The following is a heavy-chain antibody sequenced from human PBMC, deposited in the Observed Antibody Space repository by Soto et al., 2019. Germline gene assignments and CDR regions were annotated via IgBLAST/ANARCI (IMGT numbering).Heavy chain of an antibody. CDR2: VLSSGST. CDR3: ARQRMAAAQYYFDY. J-gene: IGHJ4*02. D-gene: IGHD6-13*01. Sequence: PSETLSLTCTVSGVSVSRGSYYWTWMRQSPGKGLEWMGYVLSSGSTDYNPSLKSRVTISVDTSKNDFSLKLRSVTAADTAVYYCARQRMAAAQYYFDYWGQGMVVTVS. V-gene: IGHV4-61*03. CDR1: GVSVSRGSYY.